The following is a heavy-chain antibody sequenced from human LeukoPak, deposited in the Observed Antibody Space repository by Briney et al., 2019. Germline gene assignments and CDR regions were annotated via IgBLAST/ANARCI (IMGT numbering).Heavy chain of an antibody. V-gene: IGHV4-34*01. CDR2: INHSGST. CDR1: GGSFSGYY. Sequence: SETLSLTCAVYGGSFSGYYWSWIRQPPGKGLEWIGEINHSGSTNYNPSLKSRATISVDTSKNQFSLKLSSVTAADTAVYYCARVRRYCSSTSCYAHYYYYGMDVWGQGTTVTVSS. J-gene: IGHJ6*02. CDR3: ARVRRYCSSTSCYAHYYYYGMDV. D-gene: IGHD2-2*01.